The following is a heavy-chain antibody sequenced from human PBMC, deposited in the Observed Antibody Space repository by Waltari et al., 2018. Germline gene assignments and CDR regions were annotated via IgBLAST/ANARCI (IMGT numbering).Heavy chain of an antibody. Sequence: QVQLVQSGAEVKKPGASVKVSCRASGYPFTGYYMHWVRQAPGQGLEWMGRIKPNSGGTNYAKKFQGRVTMTRDTSISTAYMELSRLRSDDTAVYYCARENESSAAGTFDYWGQGTLVTVSS. V-gene: IGHV1-2*06. CDR2: IKPNSGGT. CDR1: GYPFTGYY. D-gene: IGHD6-13*01. J-gene: IGHJ4*02. CDR3: ARENESSAAGTFDY.